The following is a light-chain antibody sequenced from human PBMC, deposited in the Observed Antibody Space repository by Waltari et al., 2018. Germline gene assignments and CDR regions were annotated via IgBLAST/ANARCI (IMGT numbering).Light chain of an antibody. CDR1: QSVNGA. CDR3: QHYLRLPVT. CDR2: HAS. J-gene: IGKJ1*01. Sequence: EIVLTQSPGTVSLSPGEGATLSCRASQSVNGALAWYQPKPGQAPRLLIYHASNRATGIPDRFSGSGSGTDFSLTISRLEPEDFAVYYCQHYLRLPVTFGQGTKVEI. V-gene: IGKV3-20*01.